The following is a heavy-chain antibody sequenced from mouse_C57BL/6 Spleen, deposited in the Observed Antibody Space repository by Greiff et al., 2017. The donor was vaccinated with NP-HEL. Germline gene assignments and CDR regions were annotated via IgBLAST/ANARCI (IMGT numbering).Heavy chain of an antibody. CDR1: GYTFTSYW. J-gene: IGHJ2*01. V-gene: IGHV1-55*01. D-gene: IGHD2-1*01. CDR2: IYPGSGST. CDR3: ARRGVYGNYPFDY. Sequence: VQLQQSGAELVKPGASVKMSCKASGYTFTSYWITWVKQRPGQGLEWIGDIYPGSGSTNYNEKFKSKATLTVDTSSSTAYMQLSSLTSEDSAVYYCARRGVYGNYPFDYWGQGTTLTVSS.